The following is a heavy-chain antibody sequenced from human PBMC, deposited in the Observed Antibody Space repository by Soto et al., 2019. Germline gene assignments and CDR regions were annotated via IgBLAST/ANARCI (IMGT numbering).Heavy chain of an antibody. Sequence: ASVKVSCKASGYTFTSYYMHWVRQAPGQGLEWMGIINPSGGSTSYAQKFQGRVTMTRDTSTSTVYMELSSLSSEDTAVYYCARDPITIFRVVNHYFDYWGQGTLVTVSS. D-gene: IGHD3-3*01. CDR2: INPSGGST. CDR1: GYTFTSYY. V-gene: IGHV1-46*01. CDR3: ARDPITIFRVVNHYFDY. J-gene: IGHJ4*02.